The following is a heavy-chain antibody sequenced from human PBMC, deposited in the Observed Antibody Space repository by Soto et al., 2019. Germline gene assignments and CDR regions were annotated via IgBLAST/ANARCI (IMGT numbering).Heavy chain of an antibody. CDR2: IYWDDDK. V-gene: IGHV2-5*02. J-gene: IGHJ5*02. Sequence: QITLKESGPTLVKPTQTLTLTCTFSGFSLTTRGVGVGWIRQPPGKALECLALIYWDDDKRYSPSLQSRLSVTKYTCXNQVVLTMTNVDPVDTATYYCAHIPNYYQYDWFDPWGQGTLVSVSS. D-gene: IGHD3-16*01. CDR1: GFSLTTRGVG. CDR3: AHIPNYYQYDWFDP.